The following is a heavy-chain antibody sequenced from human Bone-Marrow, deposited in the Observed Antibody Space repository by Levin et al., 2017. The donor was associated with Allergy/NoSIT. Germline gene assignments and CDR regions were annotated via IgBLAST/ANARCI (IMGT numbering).Heavy chain of an antibody. V-gene: IGHV3-30-3*01. CDR2: ISSEGYNQ. J-gene: IGHJ4*02. D-gene: IGHD6-19*01. CDR3: ARVRPSSGYFDY. Sequence: GGSLRLSCTASGFTFSTYAMHWVRQSPGKGLEWVAVISSEGYNQYYTDSVKGRFTISRDNSKSTLYLQLHNLRANDTAVYYCARVRPSSGYFDYWGQGTLVTVSS. CDR1: GFTFSTYA.